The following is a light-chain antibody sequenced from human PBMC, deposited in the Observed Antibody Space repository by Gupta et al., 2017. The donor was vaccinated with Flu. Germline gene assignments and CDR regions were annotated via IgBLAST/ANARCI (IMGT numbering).Light chain of an antibody. Sequence: CKSSQSVLYSPNNKNYLAWYQQKPGQPPKLLIYGASTRGSGVPDRFSGSGSGTDFTLTISALQAEDVAVYFCHHYYTTPPAFGPGTKVEIK. CDR3: HHYYTTPPA. CDR2: GAS. J-gene: IGKJ3*01. V-gene: IGKV4-1*01. CDR1: QSVLYSPNNKNY.